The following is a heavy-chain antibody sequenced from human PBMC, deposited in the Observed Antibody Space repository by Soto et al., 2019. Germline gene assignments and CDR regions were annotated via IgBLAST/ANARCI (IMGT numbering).Heavy chain of an antibody. D-gene: IGHD2-2*01. CDR2: IIPISDTT. CDR1: GGTFSSYA. Sequence: QVQLVQSGAEVKKPGSSVKVSCKASGGTFSSYAISWVRQAPGQGLEWMGGIIPISDTTNYAQKFQGRVTITADESTSTASMELSSLRSEDTAVYYCARSQGSSTSLAIYYYYYYGMDVWGQGTTVTVSS. V-gene: IGHV1-69*01. CDR3: ARSQGSSTSLAIYYYYYYGMDV. J-gene: IGHJ6*02.